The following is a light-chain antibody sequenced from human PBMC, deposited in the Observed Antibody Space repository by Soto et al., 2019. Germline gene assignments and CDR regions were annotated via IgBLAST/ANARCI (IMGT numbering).Light chain of an antibody. J-gene: IGKJ5*01. CDR1: QGISNY. V-gene: IGKV1-33*01. CDR2: DAS. Sequence: IRMTQSPSSLSASTGDRVTITCRASQGISNYLIWYQQKPGKAPKLLIYDASDLETGVPSRFSGSGSGTGFTFTISSLQPEDFATYYCQQYESLPLTFGQGTRLEIK. CDR3: QQYESLPLT.